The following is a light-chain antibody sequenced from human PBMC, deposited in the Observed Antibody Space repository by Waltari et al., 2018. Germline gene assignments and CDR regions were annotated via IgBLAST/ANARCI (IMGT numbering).Light chain of an antibody. Sequence: DIQMTQSPSSVSASVGDRVTLTCRASQGIASRLAWYQQKSGKAPKLLIYDASSLHNGVPSRFIGSGSGTDFTLTIRGLQPEDFATYYCQQVNSFPRTFGQGTTV. J-gene: IGKJ1*01. CDR1: QGIASR. V-gene: IGKV1-12*01. CDR3: QQVNSFPRT. CDR2: DAS.